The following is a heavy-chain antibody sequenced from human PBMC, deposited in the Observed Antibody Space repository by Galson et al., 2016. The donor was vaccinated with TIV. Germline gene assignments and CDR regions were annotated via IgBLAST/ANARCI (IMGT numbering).Heavy chain of an antibody. J-gene: IGHJ6*02. D-gene: IGHD2-15*01. CDR3: ARDRVVDATYYYYYYGMDV. CDR2: ISDGGNT. Sequence: SLRLSCAASGLSVSINYMTWVRQAPGKGLEWVSLISDGGNTYYPDSVKGRFTISRDNSKNTPYLQMNSLRVEDTAVYYCARDRVVDATYYYYYYGMDVWGQGTAVTVSS. V-gene: IGHV3-66*02. CDR1: GLSVSINY.